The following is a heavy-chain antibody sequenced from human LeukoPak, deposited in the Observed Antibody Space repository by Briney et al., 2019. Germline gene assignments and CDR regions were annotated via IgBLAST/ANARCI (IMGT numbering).Heavy chain of an antibody. CDR2: IYYSGST. V-gene: IGHV4-59*12. CDR3: ARRKSGYCSSTSCYRDAFDI. Sequence: SETLSLTCTVSGGSISSYYWSWIRQPPGKGLEWIGYIYYSGSTNYNPSLKSRVTISVDTSKNQFSLKLSSVTAADTAVYYCARRKSGYCSSTSCYRDAFDIWGQGTMVTVSS. J-gene: IGHJ3*02. D-gene: IGHD2-2*01. CDR1: GGSISSYY.